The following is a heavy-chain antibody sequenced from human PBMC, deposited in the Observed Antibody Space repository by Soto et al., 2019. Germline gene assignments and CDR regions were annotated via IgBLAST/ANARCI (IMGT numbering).Heavy chain of an antibody. CDR1: GGSINSGSYY. D-gene: IGHD3-10*01. J-gene: IGHJ5*01. CDR2: IFYSGST. V-gene: IGHV4-31*03. Sequence: SGTLSLTCTVSGGSINSGSYYWTWIRQPPGKGLEYIGYIFYSGSTYYNPSLKSRLTISLDSSQRRFSLRLTSLTAADTAVYYCARDARSYGSGSRGFDSWGQGTLVTVSS. CDR3: ARDARSYGSGSRGFDS.